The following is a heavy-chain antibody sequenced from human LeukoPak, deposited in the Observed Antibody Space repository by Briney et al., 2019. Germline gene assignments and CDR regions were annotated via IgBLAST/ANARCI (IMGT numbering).Heavy chain of an antibody. CDR1: GFTFSSYA. V-gene: IGHV3-30*04. CDR3: AREDYGGNSFDY. J-gene: IGHJ4*02. D-gene: IGHD4-23*01. Sequence: GGSLRLSCAASGFTFSSYAMHWVRQAPGKGLEWVAVIPYDGSNKYYADSVKGRFTISRDNAKNSLYLQMNSLRAEDTAVYYCAREDYGGNSFDYWGQGTLVTVSS. CDR2: IPYDGSNK.